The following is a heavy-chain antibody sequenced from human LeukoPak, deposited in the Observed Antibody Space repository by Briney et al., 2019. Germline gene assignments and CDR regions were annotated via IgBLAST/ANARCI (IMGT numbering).Heavy chain of an antibody. CDR3: ARDKIYYDILTGYSGRDAFDI. V-gene: IGHV3-30*02. CDR1: GFTFSNYD. J-gene: IGHJ3*02. CDR2: IRYDGSDK. Sequence: GGSLRLSCVASGFTFSNYDMHWVRRAPGRGLEGVTFIRYDGSDKYYVDSVKGRFAISRDISKNTLYLQMNSLRAEDTAVYYCARDKIYYDILTGYSGRDAFDIWGQGTMVTVSS. D-gene: IGHD3-9*01.